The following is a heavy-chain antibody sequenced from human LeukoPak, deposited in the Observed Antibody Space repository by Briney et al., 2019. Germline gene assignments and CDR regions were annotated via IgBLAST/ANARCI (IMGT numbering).Heavy chain of an antibody. Sequence: SETLSLTCAVYGGSFSGYYWSWIRQPPGKGLEWIGEINHSGSTNYNPSLKSRVTISVDTSKNQFSLKLSSVTATDTAMYYCARGRFAELLFDIWGQGTLVTVSS. J-gene: IGHJ4*02. V-gene: IGHV4-34*01. D-gene: IGHD3-10*01. CDR2: INHSGST. CDR1: GGSFSGYY. CDR3: ARGRFAELLFDI.